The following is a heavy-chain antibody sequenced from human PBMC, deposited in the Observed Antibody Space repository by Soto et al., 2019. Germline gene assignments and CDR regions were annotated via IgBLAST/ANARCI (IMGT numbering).Heavy chain of an antibody. J-gene: IGHJ4*02. CDR1: GFTFSSYA. CDR3: VRDKSPYSSGWHNRHFDY. D-gene: IGHD6-19*01. V-gene: IGHV3-30-3*01. Sequence: QVQLVESGGGVVQPGRSLRLSCVASGFTFSSYAMHWVRQAPGKGLEWVAVISYDGSNKYYADSVKGRFTISRDNSKTLYLQMNSLGAEDTAVYYCVRDKSPYSSGWHNRHFDYWGQGTLVTVSS. CDR2: ISYDGSNK.